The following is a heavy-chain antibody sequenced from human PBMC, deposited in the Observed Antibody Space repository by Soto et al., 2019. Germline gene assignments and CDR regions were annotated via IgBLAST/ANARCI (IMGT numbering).Heavy chain of an antibody. Sequence: ASVKVSCKASGYTFTSYYMHWVRQAPGQGLEWMGIINPSGGSTSYAQKFQGRVTMTRDTSTSTVYMELSSLRSEDTAVYYCAAIPLPDTYYDYIWGSYRYMTLDYWGQGTLVTVSS. D-gene: IGHD3-16*02. CDR1: GYTFTSYY. J-gene: IGHJ4*02. CDR3: AAIPLPDTYYDYIWGSYRYMTLDY. V-gene: IGHV1-46*01. CDR2: INPSGGST.